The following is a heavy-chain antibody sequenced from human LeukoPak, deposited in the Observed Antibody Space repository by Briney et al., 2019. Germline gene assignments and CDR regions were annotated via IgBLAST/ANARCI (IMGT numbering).Heavy chain of an antibody. J-gene: IGHJ4*02. D-gene: IGHD1-1*01. V-gene: IGHV1-69*05. CDR1: GYTFTKYG. CDR3: AREPLSTTGTTVPYDY. Sequence: ASVKVSCKASGYTFTKYGISWVRQAPGQGLEWMGGIIPIFGTANYAQKFQGRVTITTDESTSTAYMELSSLRSEDTAVYYCAREPLSTTGTTVPYDYWGQGTLVTVSS. CDR2: IIPIFGTA.